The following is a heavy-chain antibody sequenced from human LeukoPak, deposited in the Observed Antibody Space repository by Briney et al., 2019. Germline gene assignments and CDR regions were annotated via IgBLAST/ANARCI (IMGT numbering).Heavy chain of an antibody. Sequence: PGGSLRLSCAASGFTFSSYAMSWVRQAPGKGLGWVSAISGSGGSAYYADSVKGGFTISRDNSKNTLYLQMDSLRAEDTAVYYCATSRSRIIDYWGQGTLVTVSS. D-gene: IGHD2-2*01. V-gene: IGHV3-23*01. J-gene: IGHJ4*02. CDR3: ATSRSRIIDY. CDR1: GFTFSSYA. CDR2: ISGSGGSA.